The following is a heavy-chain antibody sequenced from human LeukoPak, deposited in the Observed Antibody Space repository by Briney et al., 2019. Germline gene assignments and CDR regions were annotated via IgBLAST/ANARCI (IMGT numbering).Heavy chain of an antibody. J-gene: IGHJ4*02. CDR3: ASRAIAAAVTFNY. CDR1: GGTFSSYA. V-gene: IGHV1-69*13. CDR2: IIPIFGTA. D-gene: IGHD6-13*01. Sequence: ASVKVPCKASGGTFSSYAISWVRQAPGQGLEWMGGIIPIFGTANYAQKFQGRATITADESTSTAYMELSSLRSEDTAVYYCASRAIAAAVTFNYWGQGTLVTVSS.